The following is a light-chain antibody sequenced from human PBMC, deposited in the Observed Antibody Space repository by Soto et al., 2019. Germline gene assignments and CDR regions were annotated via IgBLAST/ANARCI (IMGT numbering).Light chain of an antibody. J-gene: IGLJ3*02. CDR2: TND. CDR3: AAWDDSLRGWA. Sequence: QSVLTQPPSASGTPGQRVTISCSGSSSNIGSNYVYWYQQLPGTAPKLLIYTNDQRPSGVPDRFSGSKSGTSASLAISGLRSEDEADYYCAAWDDSLRGWAFGGGTKLTVL. V-gene: IGLV1-47*02. CDR1: SSNIGSNY.